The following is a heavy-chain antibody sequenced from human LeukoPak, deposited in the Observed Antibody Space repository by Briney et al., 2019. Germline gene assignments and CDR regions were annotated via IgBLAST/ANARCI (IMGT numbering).Heavy chain of an antibody. J-gene: IGHJ4*02. Sequence: SETLSLTCTVSGGSISSSSSYWGWIRQPPGKGLEWIGSIYYSGSTYYNPSLKSRVTISVDTSKNHFSLKLSSVTAADTAIYYCAGDYGSWSCRFDYWGQGTLVTVSS. V-gene: IGHV4-39*02. CDR3: AGDYGSWSCRFDY. CDR1: GGSISSSSSY. D-gene: IGHD3-10*01. CDR2: IYYSGST.